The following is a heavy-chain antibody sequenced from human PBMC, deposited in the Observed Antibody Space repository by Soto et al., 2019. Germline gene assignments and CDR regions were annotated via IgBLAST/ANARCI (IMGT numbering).Heavy chain of an antibody. J-gene: IGHJ6*02. Sequence: GSLRLSCAASGFTFSSYAMSWVRQAPGKGLEWVSAISGSGGSTYYADSVKGRFTISRDNSKNTLYLQMNSLRAEDTAVYYCAKVSAWYYYGSGSKFDGMDVWGQGTTVTVYS. CDR1: GFTFSSYA. V-gene: IGHV3-23*01. D-gene: IGHD3-10*01. CDR2: ISGSGGST. CDR3: AKVSAWYYYGSGSKFDGMDV.